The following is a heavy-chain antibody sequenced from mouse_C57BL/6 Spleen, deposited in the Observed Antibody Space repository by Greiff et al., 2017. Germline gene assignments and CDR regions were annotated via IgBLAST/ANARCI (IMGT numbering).Heavy chain of an antibody. D-gene: IGHD2-2*01. J-gene: IGHJ4*01. CDR2: FYPGSGSI. V-gene: IGHV1-62-2*01. Sequence: QVQLKQSGAELVKPGASVKLSCKASGYTFTEYTIHWVKQRSGQGLEWIGWFYPGSGSIKYNEKFKDKATLTADKSSSTGYMELSRLTSDDSAVYFCARHEEIYYGYDGAMDYWGQGTSVTVSS. CDR3: ARHEEIYYGYDGAMDY. CDR1: GYTFTEYT.